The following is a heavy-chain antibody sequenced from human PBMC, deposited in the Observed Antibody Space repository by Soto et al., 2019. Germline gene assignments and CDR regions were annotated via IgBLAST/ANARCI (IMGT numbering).Heavy chain of an antibody. J-gene: IGHJ6*02. CDR1: GFRCTSCG. CDR2: ISYDSTKT. V-gene: IGHV3-30*03. Sequence: PRLSCAADGFRCTSCGTRWFPQDPGQGLEWVAFISYDSTKTYYADSVKGRFTISRDNSNSALYVQMNSLTGEDTAVYYCARTRSAWSDYHFCPLDGWGQGTTVTVSS. D-gene: IGHD4-17*01. CDR3: ARTRSAWSDYHFCPLDG.